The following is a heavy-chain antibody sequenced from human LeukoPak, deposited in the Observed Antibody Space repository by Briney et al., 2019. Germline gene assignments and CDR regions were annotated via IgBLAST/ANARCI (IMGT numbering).Heavy chain of an antibody. CDR1: GYNFTNYG. V-gene: IGHV1-18*01. J-gene: IGHJ6*03. Sequence: ASVKVSCKGFGYNFTNYGISWVRQAPGQRLEWMGWISGYNGNTDYAQKFQARVTMTTDTSTSTGYLELRSLRSDDTAVYYCARAPSYYYMDVWGKGTTVTVSS. CDR3: ARAPSYYYMDV. CDR2: ISGYNGNT.